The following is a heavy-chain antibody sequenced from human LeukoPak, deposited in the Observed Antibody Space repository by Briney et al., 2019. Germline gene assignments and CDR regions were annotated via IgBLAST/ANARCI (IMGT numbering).Heavy chain of an antibody. J-gene: IGHJ4*02. CDR3: AKDASPNPMPLFDY. Sequence: GGSLRPSCAASGFTFSSYAISWDRQAPGKGLEWVSVISGSGGSTYYADSVKGRFTISRDNSKNTLYLQMSSLRAEDTAVYYCAKDASPNPMPLFDYWGQGTLVTVSS. V-gene: IGHV3-23*01. D-gene: IGHD2-2*01. CDR1: GFTFSSYA. CDR2: ISGSGGST.